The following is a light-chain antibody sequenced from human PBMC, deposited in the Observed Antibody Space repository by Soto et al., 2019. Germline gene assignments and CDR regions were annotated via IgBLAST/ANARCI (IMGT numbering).Light chain of an antibody. V-gene: IGKV1-5*01. CDR2: DAS. CDR3: QQYNSYSPT. CDR1: QSISNR. Sequence: DIQMTQTPSTLSASLGDRVTITCRASQSISNRLAWYQQKPGKAPKLLIYDASSLESGVPSRFSGSGSGTEFTLTISSLQPDDFATYYCQQYNSYSPTFGQGTKVDIK. J-gene: IGKJ1*01.